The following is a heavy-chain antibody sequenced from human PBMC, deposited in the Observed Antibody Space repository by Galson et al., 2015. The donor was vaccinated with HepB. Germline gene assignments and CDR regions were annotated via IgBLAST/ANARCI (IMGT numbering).Heavy chain of an antibody. CDR3: ARDYDILTGYYYFDY. D-gene: IGHD3-9*01. Sequence: SLRLSCAASGFTFSSYAMSWVRQAPGKGLEWVSAISGSGGSTYYADSVKGRFTISRDNSKNTLYLQMNSLRAEDTAVYYCARDYDILTGYYYFDYWGQGTLVTVSS. J-gene: IGHJ4*02. CDR2: ISGSGGST. V-gene: IGHV3-23*01. CDR1: GFTFSSYA.